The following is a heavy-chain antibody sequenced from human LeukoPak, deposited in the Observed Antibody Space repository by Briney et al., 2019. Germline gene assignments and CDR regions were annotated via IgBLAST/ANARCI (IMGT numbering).Heavy chain of an antibody. Sequence: PSETLSLTCTVSGGSTSSYYWSWIWQPPGKGLEWIGYIYYSGSTNYNPSLKSRVTISVDTSKNQFSLKLSSVTAADTAVYYCARVPPGYYYYYMDVWGKGTTVTVSS. CDR2: IYYSGST. CDR1: GGSTSSYY. CDR3: ARVPPGYYYYYMDV. V-gene: IGHV4-59*01. D-gene: IGHD3-10*01. J-gene: IGHJ6*03.